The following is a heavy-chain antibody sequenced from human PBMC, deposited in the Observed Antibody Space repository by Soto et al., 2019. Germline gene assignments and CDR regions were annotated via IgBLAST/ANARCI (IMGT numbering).Heavy chain of an antibody. V-gene: IGHV3-7*01. Sequence: GGSLRLSCAASGFTFSSYWMSWVRQAPGKGLEWVANIKQDGSEKYYVDSVKGRFTISRDNAKNSLYLQMNSLRAEDTAVYYCAREGGSDFDLDGWFDPWGQGTLVTVSS. CDR1: GFTFSSYW. CDR3: AREGGSDFDLDGWFDP. CDR2: IKQDGSEK. J-gene: IGHJ5*02.